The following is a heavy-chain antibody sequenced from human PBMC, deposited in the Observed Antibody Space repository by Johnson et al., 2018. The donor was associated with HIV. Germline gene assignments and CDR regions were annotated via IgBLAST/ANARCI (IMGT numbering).Heavy chain of an antibody. CDR2: ISYDGSNT. J-gene: IGHJ3*02. V-gene: IGHV3-30-3*01. D-gene: IGHD6-13*01. Sequence: QMLLVESGGGVVQPGRSLRLSCAASGFTFSSYAMHWVRQAPGKGLEWVAVISYDGSNTYYADSVKGRFTISRDNSKNTLYLQMNSLRAEDTAVYYCAYPREGSSWSNDAFDIWGQGTMVTVSS. CDR1: GFTFSSYA. CDR3: AYPREGSSWSNDAFDI.